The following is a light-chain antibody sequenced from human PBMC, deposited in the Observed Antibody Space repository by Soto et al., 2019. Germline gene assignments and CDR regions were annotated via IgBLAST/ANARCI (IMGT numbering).Light chain of an antibody. CDR3: QQYGSPST. J-gene: IGKJ1*01. Sequence: EIVLTQSPGTLSLSPGERATLSCRASQSVSSSYLAWYQQKPGQAPRLLLYGASSRATGIPDRFSGSGSGTDFTLTISRLEPEDFAVYYCQQYGSPSTFGQGTKVEIK. V-gene: IGKV3-20*01. CDR1: QSVSSSY. CDR2: GAS.